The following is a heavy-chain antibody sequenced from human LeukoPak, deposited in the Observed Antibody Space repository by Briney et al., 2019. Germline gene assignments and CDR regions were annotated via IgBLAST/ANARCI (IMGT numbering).Heavy chain of an antibody. D-gene: IGHD6-19*01. CDR2: TSYDGSNK. V-gene: IGHV3-30*03. J-gene: IGHJ4*02. Sequence: GGSLRLSCAASGFTFSSYGMHWVRQAPGKGLEWVAVTSYDGSNKYYADSVKGRFTISRDNSKNTLYLQMNSLRAEDTAVYYCARAAVAGRTKTFDYWGQGTLVTVSS. CDR3: ARAAVAGRTKTFDY. CDR1: GFTFSSYG.